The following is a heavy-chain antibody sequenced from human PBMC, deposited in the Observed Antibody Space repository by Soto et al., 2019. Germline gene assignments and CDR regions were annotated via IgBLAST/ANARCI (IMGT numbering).Heavy chain of an antibody. V-gene: IGHV4-4*02. CDR3: ARDGGAHLSYGPRVGMDV. Sequence: QVQLQESGPGLVKPSGTLSLTCAVSGGSISSSNWWSWVRQPPGKGLEWIGEIDHSGSTNYNPYIKSRVTIAVDNSTNQYSLKLSYVTAADTAVYYCARDGGAHLSYGPRVGMDVWGPGTTVTVSS. CDR1: GGSISSSNW. J-gene: IGHJ6*02. CDR2: IDHSGST. D-gene: IGHD5-18*01.